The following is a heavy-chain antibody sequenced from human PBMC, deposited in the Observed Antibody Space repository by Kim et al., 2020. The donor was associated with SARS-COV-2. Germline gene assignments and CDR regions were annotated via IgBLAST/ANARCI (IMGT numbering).Heavy chain of an antibody. D-gene: IGHD2-21*02. V-gene: IGHV4-59*01. J-gene: IGHJ4*02. CDR3: ARAHCGGDCYSFDY. Sequence: NPSLKSRVTISVDTSKNQFSLKLSSVTAADTAVYYCARAHCGGDCYSFDYWGQGTLVTVSS.